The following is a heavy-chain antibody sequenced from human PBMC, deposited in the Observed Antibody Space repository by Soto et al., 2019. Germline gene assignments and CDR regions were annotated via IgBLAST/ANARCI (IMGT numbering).Heavy chain of an antibody. CDR3: ARRSSSWYFDY. Sequence: EVQLLESGGGLVQPGGSLRLSCAASGFTFSSYAMSWVRQAPGKGLEWVSVISGSGGSTYYADSVKGRFTISRDNSKNTLMLKMNSLSAEDTAVYYCARRSSSWYFDYWGQGTLVTVSS. CDR2: ISGSGGST. D-gene: IGHD6-13*01. J-gene: IGHJ4*02. CDR1: GFTFSSYA. V-gene: IGHV3-23*01.